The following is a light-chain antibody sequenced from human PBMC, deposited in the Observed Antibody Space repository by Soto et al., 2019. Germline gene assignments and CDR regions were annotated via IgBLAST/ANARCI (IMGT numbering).Light chain of an antibody. CDR2: AAS. J-gene: IGKJ4*01. CDR1: HIISTY. CDR3: QQSYSTPLT. V-gene: IGKV1-39*01. Sequence: DIQMTQSTSSLSASVGDRVTITCRASHIISTYLNWYQQKSGKAPRLLIDAASRLQSGVPSRFSGSGSGTDFTLTINGLQPEDFATYYCQQSYSTPLTFGGGTKVDIK.